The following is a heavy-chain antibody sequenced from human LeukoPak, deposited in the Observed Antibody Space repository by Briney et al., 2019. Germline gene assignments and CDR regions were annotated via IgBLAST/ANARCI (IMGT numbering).Heavy chain of an antibody. D-gene: IGHD6-6*01. CDR2: ISSSGSTI. Sequence: GGSLRFSCAASGFTFSDYYMSWIRQAPGKGLEWVSYISSSGSTIYYADSVKGRFTISRDNAKNSLYLQMNSLRAEDTAVYYCARDGGIAARPGDYYYYYGMDVWGQGTTVTVSS. CDR1: GFTFSDYY. CDR3: ARDGGIAARPGDYYYYYGMDV. V-gene: IGHV3-11*01. J-gene: IGHJ6*02.